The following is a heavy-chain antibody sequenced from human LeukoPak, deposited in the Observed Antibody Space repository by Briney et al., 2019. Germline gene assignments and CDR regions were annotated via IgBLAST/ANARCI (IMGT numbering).Heavy chain of an antibody. D-gene: IGHD6-13*01. CDR1: GHNFNNNG. J-gene: IGHJ4*02. CDR2: INCYNGNT. CDR3: ARDLGALTSSWYYLSYY. Sequence: ASVKVSCKASGHNFNNNGISWVRQAPGQGLEWMGWINCYNGNTKYSQKIQGRVTMTKDTSTNTGYMELRSLRSDDTAVYYCARDLGALTSSWYYLSYYWGQGTLVTVSS. V-gene: IGHV1-18*04.